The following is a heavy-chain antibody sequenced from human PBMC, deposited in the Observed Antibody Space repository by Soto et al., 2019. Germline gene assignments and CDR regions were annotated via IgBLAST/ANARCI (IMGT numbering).Heavy chain of an antibody. V-gene: IGHV4-61*03. J-gene: IGHJ4*02. Sequence: SETLSLTCTVSGASISGGTYYWTWIRQAPGKGLEWVGHIYYTGSTNYNPALNDRVTISVDTSKNHFSLQLTSVAAADTAVYYCARGAGFSYASTWFVIWGQGTLVTVSS. CDR1: GASISGGTYY. D-gene: IGHD5-18*01. CDR3: ARGAGFSYASTWFVI. CDR2: IYYTGST.